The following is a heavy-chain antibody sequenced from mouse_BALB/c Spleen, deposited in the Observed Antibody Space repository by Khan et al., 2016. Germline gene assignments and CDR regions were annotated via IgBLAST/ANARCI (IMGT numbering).Heavy chain of an antibody. V-gene: IGHV7-3*02. Sequence: EVELVESGGGLVQPGGSLRLSCATSGFTFTDYYMSWVRQPPGKALEWLGFIRNKANGYTTEYSASVKGRFTISRDNSTSILYLQMNTLRAEDSATYYCARDFNYYGSSYWYFDVWGAGTTVTVSS. CDR3: ARDFNYYGSSYWYFDV. J-gene: IGHJ1*01. CDR1: GFTFTDYY. D-gene: IGHD1-1*01. CDR2: IRNKANGYTT.